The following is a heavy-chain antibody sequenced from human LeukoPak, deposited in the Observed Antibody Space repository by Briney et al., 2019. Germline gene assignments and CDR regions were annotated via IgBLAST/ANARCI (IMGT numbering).Heavy chain of an antibody. V-gene: IGHV4-59*01. CDR2: IYYSGST. CDR1: GGSISSYY. J-gene: IGHJ3*02. D-gene: IGHD2-21*02. Sequence: SETLSLTCTVSGGSISSYYWSWVRQPPGEGLEWVWYIYYSGSTNYDPSLKSRVTISVDTSKNKFSLKLSSVTAADTAVYYCARDVVVTAVYAFDIWGQGTMVTVSS. CDR3: ARDVVVTAVYAFDI.